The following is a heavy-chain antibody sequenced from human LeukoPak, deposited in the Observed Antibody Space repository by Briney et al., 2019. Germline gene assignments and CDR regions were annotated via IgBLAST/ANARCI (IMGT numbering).Heavy chain of an antibody. CDR3: ARDGYYYDSSGYYYYLDY. CDR1: GFTVSSNY. V-gene: IGHV3-66*02. Sequence: GGSLRLSCAASGFTVSSNYMSWVRQAPGKGLEWVSVIYSGGSTYYADSVKGRFNISRDNSKNTLYLQMNSLRAEDTAVYYCARDGYYYDSSGYYYYLDYWGQGTLVTVSS. CDR2: IYSGGST. D-gene: IGHD3-22*01. J-gene: IGHJ4*02.